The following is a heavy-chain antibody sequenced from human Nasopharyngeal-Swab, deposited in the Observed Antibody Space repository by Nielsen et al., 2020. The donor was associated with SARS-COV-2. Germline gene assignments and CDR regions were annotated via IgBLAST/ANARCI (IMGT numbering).Heavy chain of an antibody. V-gene: IGHV1-46*01. J-gene: IGHJ3*02. D-gene: IGHD6-19*01. CDR1: GYTFTSYY. Sequence: ASVKVSCKASGYTFTSYYMHWVRQAPGQGLEWMGIINPSGGSTSYAQKFQGRVTMTRDTSTSTVYMELSSLRSEDTAVYYCASTGGRGWLALGAFDIWGQGTMVTVSS. CDR3: ASTGGRGWLALGAFDI. CDR2: INPSGGST.